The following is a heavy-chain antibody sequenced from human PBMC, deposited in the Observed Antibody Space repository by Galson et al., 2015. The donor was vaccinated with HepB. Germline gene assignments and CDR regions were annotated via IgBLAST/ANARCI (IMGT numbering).Heavy chain of an antibody. CDR2: ISGSDGGT. V-gene: IGHV3-23*01. CDR3: SKGRSSGNSYFDY. Sequence: SLRLSCAASGFTFSSYGMSWVRQAPGKGLEWVSGISGSDGGTLHADSVQGRFTISIDNSKNTLYLQMNSLRVEDTAVYYCSKGRSSGNSYFDYWGQGTLVTVSS. CDR1: GFTFSSYG. J-gene: IGHJ4*02. D-gene: IGHD1-26*01.